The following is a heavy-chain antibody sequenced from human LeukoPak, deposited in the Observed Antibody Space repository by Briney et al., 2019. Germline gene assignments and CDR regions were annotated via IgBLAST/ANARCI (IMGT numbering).Heavy chain of an antibody. CDR3: ARVPKSNYDSSGYSDY. J-gene: IGHJ4*02. CDR1: GYSFTSYW. D-gene: IGHD3-22*01. CDR2: IDPSDSYT. V-gene: IGHV5-10-1*01. Sequence: GESLKISCKGSGYSFTSYWISWVRQMPGKGLEWMGRIDPSDSYTNYSPSFQGHVSISADKSNSTAHLQWSSLKASDTAMYYCARVPKSNYDSSGYSDYWGQGTLVTVSS.